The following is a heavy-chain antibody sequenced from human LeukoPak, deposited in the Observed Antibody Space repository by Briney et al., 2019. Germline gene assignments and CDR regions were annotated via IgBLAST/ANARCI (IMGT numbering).Heavy chain of an antibody. CDR2: ISSGGTST. Sequence: PTGGSLRLSCSASGFAFSNYAMHWVRQAPGKGLDYVSAISSGGTSTYYADSVKGRFTISRDNSKNTLYLQMSSLRTDDTAVYYCVKRCSSGSCIDYWGQGTLVTVSS. CDR3: VKRCSSGSCIDY. J-gene: IGHJ4*02. D-gene: IGHD2-15*01. V-gene: IGHV3-64D*06. CDR1: GFAFSNYA.